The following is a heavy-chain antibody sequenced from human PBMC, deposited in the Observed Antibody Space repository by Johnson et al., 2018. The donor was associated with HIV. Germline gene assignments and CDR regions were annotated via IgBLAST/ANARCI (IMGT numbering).Heavy chain of an antibody. Sequence: VQLVESGGGLVQPGGSLRLSCAASGFTFSSYEMNWVRQAPGKGLEWVSYISSSGSTVYYADSVKCRFTISRDNAKNSLYVQMNSLRVEDTALYYCAKGYGSGSYYNGNAYDIWGQGTLVTVSS. CDR3: AKGYGSGSYYNGNAYDI. D-gene: IGHD3-10*01. V-gene: IGHV3-48*03. CDR1: GFTFSSYE. J-gene: IGHJ3*02. CDR2: ISSSGSTV.